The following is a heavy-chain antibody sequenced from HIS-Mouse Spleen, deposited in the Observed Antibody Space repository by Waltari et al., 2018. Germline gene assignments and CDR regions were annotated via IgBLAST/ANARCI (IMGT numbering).Heavy chain of an antibody. CDR1: GRSISSSSYY. V-gene: IGHV4-39*07. D-gene: IGHD6-13*01. CDR3: AREIPYSSSWYDWYFDL. CDR2: IYYSGST. J-gene: IGHJ2*01. Sequence: QLQLQESGPGLVKPSETLSLTCTVSGRSISSSSYYWAWIRQPPGKGLAWIGSIYYSGSTYYNPSLKSRVTISVDTSKNQFSLKLSSVTAADTAVYYCAREIPYSSSWYDWYFDLWGRGTLVTVSS.